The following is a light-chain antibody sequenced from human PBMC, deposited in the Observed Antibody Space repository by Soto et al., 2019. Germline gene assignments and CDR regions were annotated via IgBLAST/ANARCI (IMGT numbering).Light chain of an antibody. CDR1: QSINTN. CDR2: GAS. CDR3: QQIFGTRYS. J-gene: IGKJ2*03. V-gene: IGKV3-15*01. Sequence: EIVMTQSPATLSVSPGDRAALSCRASQSINTNLAWYQQKPGQAPRVLIYGASTRATGVPARFSGSGSGTEFTLTISSLQSEDFATYYCQQIFGTRYSFGQGTKLEI.